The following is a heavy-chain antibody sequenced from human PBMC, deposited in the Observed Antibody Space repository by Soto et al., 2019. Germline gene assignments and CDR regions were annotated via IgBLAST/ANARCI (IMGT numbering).Heavy chain of an antibody. CDR2: IKQDGSEK. V-gene: IGHV3-7*02. Sequence: PGGSLRLSCAASGFNFSNYWMNWVRQAPGKGLEWVANIKQDGSEKYYVDSVKGRFTISRDNAKNSLYLQMNSLRAEDTAVYYCARGDLSYDFWSGYSSGLYYYYYYMDVWGTGTTVTVSS. D-gene: IGHD3-3*01. CDR3: ARGDLSYDFWSGYSSGLYYYYYYMDV. J-gene: IGHJ6*03. CDR1: GFNFSNYW.